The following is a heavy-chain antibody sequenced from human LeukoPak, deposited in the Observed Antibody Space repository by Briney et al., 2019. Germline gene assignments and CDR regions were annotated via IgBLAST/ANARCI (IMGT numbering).Heavy chain of an antibody. CDR3: ARGGFWSGYYNYYGMDV. V-gene: IGHV3-11*04. CDR1: GFTFSNAW. D-gene: IGHD3-3*01. J-gene: IGHJ6*02. Sequence: GGSLRLSCAASGFTFSNAWMSWVRQAPGKGLECVSYISSSGITIYYADSVKGRFTISRDNAKNSLYLQMNSLRAEDTAVYFCARGGFWSGYYNYYGMDVWGQGTTVTVSS. CDR2: ISSSGITI.